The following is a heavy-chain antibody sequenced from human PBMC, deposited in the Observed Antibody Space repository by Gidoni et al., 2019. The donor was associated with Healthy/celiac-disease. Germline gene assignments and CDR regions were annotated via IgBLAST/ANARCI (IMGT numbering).Heavy chain of an antibody. CDR2: IIPIFGTA. J-gene: IGHJ5*02. CDR3: ARTTVVAATRDYYEPWFDP. Sequence: QVQLVQSGAEVKKPGSSVKVSCKASGGTFSSYAISWVRQAPGQGLEWMGGIIPIFGTANYAQKFQGRVTITADESTSTAYMELSSLRSEDTAVYYCARTTVVAATRDYYEPWFDPWGQGTLVTVSS. CDR1: GGTFSSYA. V-gene: IGHV1-69*01. D-gene: IGHD2-15*01.